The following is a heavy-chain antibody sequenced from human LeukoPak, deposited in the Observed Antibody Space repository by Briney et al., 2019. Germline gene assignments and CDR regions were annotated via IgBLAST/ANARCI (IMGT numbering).Heavy chain of an antibody. Sequence: SETLSLTCTVAGGSISSSSYYWGWIRQPPGKGLEWIGSIYYSGSTYYNPSLKSRVTISVDTSKNQFSLKLSSVTAADTAVYYCARVSWVGNDYYYYYYMDVWGKGTTVTISS. CDR2: IYYSGST. CDR1: GGSISSSSYY. V-gene: IGHV4-39*07. D-gene: IGHD1-26*01. J-gene: IGHJ6*03. CDR3: ARVSWVGNDYYYYYYMDV.